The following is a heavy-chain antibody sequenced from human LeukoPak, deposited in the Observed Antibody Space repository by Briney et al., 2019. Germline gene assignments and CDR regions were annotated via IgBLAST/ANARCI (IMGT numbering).Heavy chain of an antibody. V-gene: IGHV4-4*09. Sequence: SETLSLTCSVSGGSISNYYWSWIRQPPGKGLEWIGYIYTTGSTNYNPSLTSRVTISLDTSKNQFSLHLTSVTAADTAVCYCERHAGAARFFWFDPWGQGTLVTVSS. D-gene: IGHD6-6*01. J-gene: IGHJ5*02. CDR1: GGSISNYY. CDR2: IYTTGST. CDR3: ERHAGAARFFWFDP.